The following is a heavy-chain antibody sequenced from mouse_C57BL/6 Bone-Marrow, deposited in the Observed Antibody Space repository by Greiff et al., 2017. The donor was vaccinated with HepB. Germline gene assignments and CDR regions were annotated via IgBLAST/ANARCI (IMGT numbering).Heavy chain of an antibody. J-gene: IGHJ4*01. V-gene: IGHV1-63*01. CDR2: IYPGGGYT. CDR1: GYTFTNYW. Sequence: QVQLQQSGAELVRPGPSVKMSCKASGYTFTNYWIGWVKQRPGHGLEWIGGIYPGGGYTNYNEKFKGKTTLTADKSSSTAYMQFSSLTSEDSAIYDCARDGYYAMDYWGQGTSVTVSS. CDR3: ARDGYYAMDY.